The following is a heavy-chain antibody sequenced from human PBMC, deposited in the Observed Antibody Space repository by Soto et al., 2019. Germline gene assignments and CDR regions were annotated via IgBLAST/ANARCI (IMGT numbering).Heavy chain of an antibody. J-gene: IGHJ6*02. V-gene: IGHV1-2*02. D-gene: IGHD6-6*01. CDR2: INPNSGGT. CDR3: ARDGAALPYYYYGMDV. CDR1: GYTFTSYG. Sequence: ASVKVSCKASGYTFTSYGISWVRQAPGQGLEWMGWINPNSGGTNYAQKFQGRVTMTRDTSISTAYMELSRLRSDDTAMYYCARDGAALPYYYYGMDVWGQGTTVTVSS.